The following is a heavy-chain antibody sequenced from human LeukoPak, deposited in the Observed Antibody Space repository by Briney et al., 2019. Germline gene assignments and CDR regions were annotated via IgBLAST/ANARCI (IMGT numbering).Heavy chain of an antibody. J-gene: IGHJ5*02. CDR1: GYTFTGYY. D-gene: IGHD6-13*01. CDR2: INPNSGGT. CDR3: ARDRAYSSSWYRGHWFDP. V-gene: IGHV1-2*02. Sequence: ASVKVPCKASGYTFTGYYMHWVRQAPGQGLEWMGWINPNSGGTNYAQKFQGRVTMTRDTSISTAYMELSRLRSDDTAVYYCARDRAYSSSWYRGHWFDPWGQGTLVTVSS.